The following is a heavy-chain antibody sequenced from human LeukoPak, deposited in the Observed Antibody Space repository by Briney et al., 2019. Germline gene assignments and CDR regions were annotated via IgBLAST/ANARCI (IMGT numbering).Heavy chain of an antibody. V-gene: IGHV3-30*02. D-gene: IGHD2/OR15-2a*01. CDR3: AKDLYPDYFDYGMDV. CDR1: GFTFSSYG. CDR2: IRYDGSNK. J-gene: IGHJ6*02. Sequence: GGSLRLSCAASGFTFSSYGMHWVRQAPGKGLEWVAFIRYDGSNKYYADSVKGRFTISRDNSKNTLYLQMNSLRAEDTAVYYCAKDLYPDYFDYGMDVWGQGTTVTVSS.